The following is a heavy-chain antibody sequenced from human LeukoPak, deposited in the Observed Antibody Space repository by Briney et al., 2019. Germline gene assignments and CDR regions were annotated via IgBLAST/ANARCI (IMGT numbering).Heavy chain of an antibody. CDR1: VDAFTVDY. CDR3: ATPGRTQYFDY. D-gene: IGHD2-2*01. V-gene: IGHV1-2*02. CDR2: INPNRGGT. Sequence: ASVKVSCKASVDAFTVDYMHWVRQAPGEGREWMGWINPNRGGTNYAQKFQGRVTMTRDTSISTAYMELSRLRSDDTAVYYCATPGRTQYFDYWGQGTLVTVSS. J-gene: IGHJ4*02.